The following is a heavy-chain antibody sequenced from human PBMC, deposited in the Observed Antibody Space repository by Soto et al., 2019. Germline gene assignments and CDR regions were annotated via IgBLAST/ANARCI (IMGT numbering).Heavy chain of an antibody. CDR1: GFTFSSYA. Sequence: QVQLVESGGGVVQPGRSLRLSCAASGFTFSSYALHWVRQAPGKGLEWVAVISYDGSNKYYEDSVKGRFTISRDNSKNTLYLQMKSLGAEDTAVYYCASWVDTAMGWGQGTLVTVSS. V-gene: IGHV3-30-3*01. D-gene: IGHD5-18*01. CDR3: ASWVDTAMG. CDR2: ISYDGSNK. J-gene: IGHJ4*02.